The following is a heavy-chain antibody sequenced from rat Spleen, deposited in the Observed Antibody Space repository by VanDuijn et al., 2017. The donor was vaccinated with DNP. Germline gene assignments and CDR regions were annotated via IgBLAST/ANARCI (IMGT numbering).Heavy chain of an antibody. CDR2: ISTGGGNT. CDR1: GFTFSDYN. V-gene: IGHV5-25*01. CDR3: ARRTGIVFDY. J-gene: IGHJ2*01. D-gene: IGHD1-11*01. Sequence: EVQLVESGGGLVQPGRSLKLSCAASGFTFSDYNMAWVRQAPTKGLEWVASISTGGGNTYYRDSVKGRFTISRDNAKSTLYLQMNSLRSEDTATYHCARRTGIVFDYWGQGVMVTVSS.